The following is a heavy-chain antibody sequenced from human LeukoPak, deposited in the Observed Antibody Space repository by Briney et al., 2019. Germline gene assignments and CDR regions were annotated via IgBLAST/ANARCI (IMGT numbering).Heavy chain of an antibody. CDR1: GFTFSNYW. Sequence: GGSLRLSCVVSGFTFSNYWMSWVRQAPGKGLEWVANIKEDGSVKSYVDSVKGRFTISRDNSKNTLYLQMNSLRAEDTAVYYCAKDRTKTVDYWGQGTLVTVSS. CDR2: IKEDGSVK. J-gene: IGHJ4*02. V-gene: IGHV3-7*03. D-gene: IGHD2-2*01. CDR3: AKDRTKTVDY.